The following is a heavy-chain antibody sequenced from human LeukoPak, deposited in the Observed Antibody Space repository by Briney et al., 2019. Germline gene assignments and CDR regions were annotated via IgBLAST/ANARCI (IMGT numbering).Heavy chain of an antibody. D-gene: IGHD3-22*01. CDR1: GFSFNTYG. CDR3: AKDYSDGSGYVYYFDS. CDR2: ISYNGNQK. V-gene: IGHV3-30*18. J-gene: IGHJ4*02. Sequence: PGGSLRLSCAASGFSFNTYGMHWVRQAPGKGLEWVAVISYNGNQKYYADSVKGRFTISRDNSKNTLDLQMNSLRPEDAAMYYCAKDYSDGSGYVYYFDSWGQGTLVTVSS.